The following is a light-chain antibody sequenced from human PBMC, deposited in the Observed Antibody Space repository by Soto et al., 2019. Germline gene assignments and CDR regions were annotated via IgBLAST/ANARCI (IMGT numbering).Light chain of an antibody. CDR1: TSNIGNSY. V-gene: IGLV1-51*01. CDR3: GAWDSSLSVVV. CDR2: DDT. Sequence: VLTQPPSVSAAPGQKVTISCSGSTSNIGNSYVSWYQHLPGTAPTLIIYDDTERPPGIRDRFSGSKSATTATLGITGVQTGDEAHYYCGAWDSSLSVVVFGGGTKLTVL. J-gene: IGLJ2*01.